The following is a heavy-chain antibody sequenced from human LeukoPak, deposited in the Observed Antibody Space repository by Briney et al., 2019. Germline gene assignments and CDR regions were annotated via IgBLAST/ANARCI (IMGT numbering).Heavy chain of an antibody. J-gene: IGHJ4*02. CDR1: GYTFTAYY. D-gene: IGHD6-13*01. V-gene: IGHV1-2*02. CDR3: ASRKQQLVRSGHSFDY. CDR2: TNPNSGGT. Sequence: ASVKVSCKASGYTFTAYYMHWVRQAPGQGLEWMGWTNPNSGGTNYAQKFQGRVTMTGDTSISTAYMELSSLRSDDTAVYYCASRKQQLVRSGHSFDYWGQGTLVTVSS.